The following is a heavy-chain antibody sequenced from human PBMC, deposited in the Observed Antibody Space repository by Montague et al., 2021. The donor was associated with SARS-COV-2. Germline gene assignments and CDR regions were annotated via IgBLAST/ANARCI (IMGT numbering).Heavy chain of an antibody. J-gene: IGHJ3*02. CDR3: ARDQEFSIVVVPAADDAFDI. CDR1: GFTFSSYG. V-gene: IGHV3-33*01. Sequence: SLRLSCAASGFTFSSYGMHWVRQAPGKGLEWVAVIWYDGSNKYYADSVKGRFTISRDNSKNTLYLQMNSLRAEDTAVYYCARDQEFSIVVVPAADDAFDIWGRGTMVTVSS. CDR2: IWYDGSNK. D-gene: IGHD2-2*01.